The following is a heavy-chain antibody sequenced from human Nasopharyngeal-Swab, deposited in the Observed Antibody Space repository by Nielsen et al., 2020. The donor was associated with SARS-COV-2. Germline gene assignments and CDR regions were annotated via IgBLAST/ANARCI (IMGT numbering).Heavy chain of an antibody. V-gene: IGHV3-48*03. CDR3: ARGYCSSGSCYAKHYGMDV. CDR1: GFTFGDYA. CDR2: ISTTTATI. J-gene: IGHJ6*02. D-gene: IGHD2-15*01. Sequence: GESLKISCAASGFTFGDYAIHWVRQAPGKGLEWISYISTTTATIYYADSVKGRFTISRDNAKNSLYLQMNSLRAEDTAVYYCARGYCSSGSCYAKHYGMDVWGQGTTVTVSS.